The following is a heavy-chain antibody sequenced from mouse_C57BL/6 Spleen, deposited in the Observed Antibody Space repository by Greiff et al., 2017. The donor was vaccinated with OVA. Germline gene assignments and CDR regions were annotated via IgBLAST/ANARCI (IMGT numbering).Heavy chain of an antibody. CDR2: ISYDGSN. CDR3: ARVLNWDCYVDV. CDR1: GYSITSGYY. J-gene: IGHJ1*03. Sequence: EVKLMESGPGLVKPSQSLSLTCSVTGYSITSGYYWNWIRQFPGNKLEWMGYISYDGSNNYNPSLKNRISITRDTSKNQFFLKLNSVTTEDTATYYCARVLNWDCYVDVWGTGTTVTVSS. V-gene: IGHV3-6*01. D-gene: IGHD4-1*01.